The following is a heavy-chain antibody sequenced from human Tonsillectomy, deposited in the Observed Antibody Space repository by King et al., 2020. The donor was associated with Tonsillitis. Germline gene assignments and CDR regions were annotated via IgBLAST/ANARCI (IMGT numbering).Heavy chain of an antibody. CDR1: GFTFSSYW. J-gene: IGHJ2*01. CDR2: INSDGSST. V-gene: IGHV3-74*01. CDR3: ASRRRSEYSSSSYFDL. Sequence: VQLVESGGGLVQPGGSLRLSCAASGFTFSSYWMHWVRQAPGKGLVWVSYINSDGSSTIYGDSVKGRFTISRDNAKNTLYLQMNSMRAEDTAVYYCASRRRSEYSSSSYFDLWGRGTLVTVSS. D-gene: IGHD6-6*01.